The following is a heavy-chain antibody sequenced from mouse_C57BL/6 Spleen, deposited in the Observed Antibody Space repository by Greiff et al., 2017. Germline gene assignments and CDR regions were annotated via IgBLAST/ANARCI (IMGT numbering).Heavy chain of an antibody. V-gene: IGHV1-55*01. CDR2: IYPGSGST. D-gene: IGHD2-4*01. Sequence: QVQLQQPGAELVKPGASVKMSCKASGYTFTSYWITWVKQRPGQGLEWIGDIYPGSGSTNYNEKFKGKATLTVDTSASTAYMQLSSLTSEDSAVYYCARYYDYDGWFAYWGQGTLVTVSA. CDR1: GYTFTSYW. CDR3: ARYYDYDGWFAY. J-gene: IGHJ3*01.